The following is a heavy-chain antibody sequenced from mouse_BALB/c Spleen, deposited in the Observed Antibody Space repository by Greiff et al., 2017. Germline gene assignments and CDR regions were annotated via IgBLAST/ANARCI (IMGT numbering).Heavy chain of an antibody. CDR2: ISSGGSYT. J-gene: IGHJ4*01. V-gene: IGHV5-9-3*01. Sequence: EVKLVESGGGLVKPGGSLKLSCAASGFTFSSYAMSWVRQTPEKRLEWVATISSGGSYTYYPDSVKGRFTISRDNAKNTLYLQMSSLRSEDTAMYYCAREQPMDYWGQGTSVTVSS. CDR3: AREQPMDY. CDR1: GFTFSSYA.